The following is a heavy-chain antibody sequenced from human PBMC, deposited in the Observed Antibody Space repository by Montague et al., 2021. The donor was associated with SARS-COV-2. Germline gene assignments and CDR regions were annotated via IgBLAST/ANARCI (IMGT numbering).Heavy chain of an antibody. V-gene: IGHV4-34*01. CDR1: GGSFSGYY. J-gene: IGHJ5*02. D-gene: IGHD3-16*02. CDR2: INHSGST. Sequence: SETLSLTCAVYGGSFSGYYWSWIRQPPGKGLEWIGEINHSGSTNYNPSLKSRVTISVDMSKNQFSLKLSSVTAADTAVYYCARGPHSLRYRYNWFDPWGQGTLVTVSS. CDR3: ARGPHSLRYRYNWFDP.